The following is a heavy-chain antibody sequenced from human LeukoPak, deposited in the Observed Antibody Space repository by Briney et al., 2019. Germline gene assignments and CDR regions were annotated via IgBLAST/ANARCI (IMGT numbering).Heavy chain of an antibody. CDR2: ITSGGST. J-gene: IGHJ4*02. V-gene: IGHV3-23*01. CDR3: ARRRYYDGSGYYEQYFFDY. Sequence: GGSLRLSCAASGFSFKNYAMSWVRQAPGKGLEWVSGITSGGSTYFADSGKGRFTISRDNGKNAIYLQMSSLRAEDTAVYYCARRRYYDGSGYYEQYFFDYWGQGTLVTVSS. D-gene: IGHD3-22*01. CDR1: GFSFKNYA.